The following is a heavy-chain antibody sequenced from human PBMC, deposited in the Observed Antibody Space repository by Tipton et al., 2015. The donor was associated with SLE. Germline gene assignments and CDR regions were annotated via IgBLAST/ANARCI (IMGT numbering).Heavy chain of an antibody. J-gene: IGHJ6*02. Sequence: TLSLTCTVSGGSISSYYWSWIRQPPGKGLEWIGYIYYSGSTNYNPSLKSRVAISVDTSRNQFSLKVSSVTAADTAVYYCARERDGMDVWGQGTTVTVSS. V-gene: IGHV4-59*01. CDR3: ARERDGMDV. CDR2: IYYSGST. CDR1: GGSISSYY.